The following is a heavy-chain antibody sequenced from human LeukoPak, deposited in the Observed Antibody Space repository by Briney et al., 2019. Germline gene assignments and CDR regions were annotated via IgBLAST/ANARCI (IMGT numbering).Heavy chain of an antibody. CDR3: ARAEWSNWYFDL. CDR1: GFTFSTYW. Sequence: PGGSLRLSCAASGFTFSTYWMNWVRQAPGKGLEWVANIKQDGSEKYYVDSVKGRFTLSRDSAKNSLYLQMNSLRAEDTAVYYCARAEWSNWYFDLWGRGTPVTVSS. V-gene: IGHV3-7*03. D-gene: IGHD3-3*01. J-gene: IGHJ2*01. CDR2: IKQDGSEK.